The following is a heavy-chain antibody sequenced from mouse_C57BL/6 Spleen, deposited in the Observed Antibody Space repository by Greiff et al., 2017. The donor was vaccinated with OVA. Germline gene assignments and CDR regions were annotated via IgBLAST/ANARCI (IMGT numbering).Heavy chain of an antibody. CDR2: IYPSDIET. D-gene: IGHD2-2*01. CDR3: ARHGYYVDY. V-gene: IGHV1-61*01. Sequence: QVQLQQPGAELVRPGSSVKLSCKASGYTFTSYWMDWVKQRPGQGLEWIGNIYPSDIETHYNQKFKDKATLTVDKSSSTAYMQLSSLTSEDSAVYYCARHGYYVDYWGQGTTLTVSS. CDR1: GYTFTSYW. J-gene: IGHJ2*01.